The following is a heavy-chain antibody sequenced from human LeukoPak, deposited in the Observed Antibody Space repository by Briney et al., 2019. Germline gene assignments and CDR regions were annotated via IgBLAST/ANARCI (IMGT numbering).Heavy chain of an antibody. CDR2: IYTSGST. V-gene: IGHV4-4*07. D-gene: IGHD6-19*01. CDR1: GGSISSYY. CDR3: AREFPRLGRVDY. Sequence: SETLSLTCTVSGGSISSYYWSWIRQPAGKELEWIGRIYTSGSTNYNPSLKSRVTMSVDTSKNQFSLKLSSVTAADTAVYYCAREFPRLGRVDYWGQGTLVTVSS. J-gene: IGHJ4*02.